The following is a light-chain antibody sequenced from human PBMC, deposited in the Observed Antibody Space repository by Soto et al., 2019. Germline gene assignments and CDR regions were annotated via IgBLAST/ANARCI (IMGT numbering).Light chain of an antibody. V-gene: IGLV2-14*01. J-gene: IGLJ1*01. CDR3: NSYTSSSTFV. CDR2: EVS. CDR1: SSDVGGYNY. Sequence: QSALTQPASVSGSPGQSITISCTGTSSDVGGYNYVSWYQHHPGKAPELMMYEVSNRPSGVSNRFSGSRSGNTASLTISGLQSEDEAEYYCNSYTSSSTFVFGTGTKPPS.